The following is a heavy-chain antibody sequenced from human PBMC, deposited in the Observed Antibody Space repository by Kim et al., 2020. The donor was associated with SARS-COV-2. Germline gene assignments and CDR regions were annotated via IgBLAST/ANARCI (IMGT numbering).Heavy chain of an antibody. CDR3: ARVDFSSGYSAS. V-gene: IGHV3-21*06. CDR2: ITGDSRYK. CDR1: GFTFTDYG. D-gene: IGHD6-19*01. J-gene: IGHJ1*01. Sequence: GGSLRLSCAASGFTFTDYGMTWVRQGPGKGLEWISSITGDSRYKYYADSVKGRFSVSRDNAKDSLYLHMTGLRVEDTAIYYCARVDFSSGYSASWGQGTLVTVSA.